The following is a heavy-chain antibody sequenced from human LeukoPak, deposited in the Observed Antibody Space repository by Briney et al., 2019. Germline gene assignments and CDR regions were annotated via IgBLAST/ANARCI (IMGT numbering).Heavy chain of an antibody. D-gene: IGHD3-10*01. J-gene: IGHJ4*02. Sequence: GASVKVSCKASEYTFTSYYMHWVRQAPGQGLEWMGWINTNTGNPTYAQGFTGRFVFSLDTSVSTAYLQISSLKAEDTAVYYCARIWRSFGELAGVYGYWGQGTLVTVSS. CDR2: INTNTGNP. CDR3: ARIWRSFGELAGVYGY. CDR1: EYTFTSYY. V-gene: IGHV7-4-1*02.